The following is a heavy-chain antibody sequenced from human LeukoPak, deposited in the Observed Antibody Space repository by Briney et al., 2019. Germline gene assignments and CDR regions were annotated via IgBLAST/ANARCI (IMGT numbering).Heavy chain of an antibody. Sequence: QPGGSLRLSCAASGFTFGDYYMAWVRQAPGKELEWLGNINKDGSGEFYVDSVKGRFSISRDNTKNSLYLQMNSLRADDTAVYFCAKEDWYRFDYWGQGILVTVSS. D-gene: IGHD3/OR15-3a*01. CDR2: INKDGSGE. CDR1: GFTFGDYY. V-gene: IGHV3-7*01. J-gene: IGHJ4*02. CDR3: AKEDWYRFDY.